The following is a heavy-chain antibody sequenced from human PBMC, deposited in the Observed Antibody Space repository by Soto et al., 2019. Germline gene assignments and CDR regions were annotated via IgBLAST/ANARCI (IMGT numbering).Heavy chain of an antibody. Sequence: QMQLVQSGPEVKKPGTSVKVSCKASGFTITISAVQWVRQARGQRLEWIGWIVVGSGNTNYAQKFQERVTITRDMSTSTAYMELSSLRSEDTAVYYCASAGVGAAGIFDYWGQGTLVTVSS. CDR2: IVVGSGNT. CDR1: GFTITISA. V-gene: IGHV1-58*01. CDR3: ASAGVGAAGIFDY. J-gene: IGHJ4*02. D-gene: IGHD6-13*01.